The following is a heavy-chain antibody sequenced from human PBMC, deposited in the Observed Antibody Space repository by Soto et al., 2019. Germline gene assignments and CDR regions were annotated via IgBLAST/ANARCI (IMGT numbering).Heavy chain of an antibody. CDR2: IFSNDEK. J-gene: IGHJ6*03. V-gene: IGHV2-26*01. Sequence: SGPTLVNPTETLTLTCTVSGFSLSNARMGVSWIRQPPGKALEWLAHIFSNDEKSYSTSLKSMLTISKDTSKSQVVVTMTNMDPVDTATYYFARISHLFVETAAALRYYYMDVWGKGTTVTVSS. D-gene: IGHD6-13*01. CDR1: GFSLSNARMG. CDR3: ARISHLFVETAAALRYYYMDV.